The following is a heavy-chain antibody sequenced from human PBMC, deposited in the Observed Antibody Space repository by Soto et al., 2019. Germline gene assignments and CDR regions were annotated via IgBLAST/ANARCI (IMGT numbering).Heavy chain of an antibody. CDR3: ARKIIAVAGYYYYYYMDV. CDR2: MNPNSGNT. CDR1: GYTFTSYD. V-gene: IGHV1-8*01. Sequence: GASVKVSCKASGYTFTSYDINWVRQATGQGLEWMGWMNPNSGNTGYAQKFQGRDTMTRNTSISTAYMELSSLRSEDTAVYYCARKIIAVAGYYYYYYMDVWAKGPRSPSP. D-gene: IGHD6-19*01. J-gene: IGHJ6*03.